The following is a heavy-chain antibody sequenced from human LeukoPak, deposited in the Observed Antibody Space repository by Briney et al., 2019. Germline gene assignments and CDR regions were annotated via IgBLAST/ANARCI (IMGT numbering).Heavy chain of an antibody. Sequence: SETLSLTCTVSGGSISSYYWSWIRQPPGKGLEWIGHIYYSWSTNYNPSLKSRVTISVDTSKNQFSLKLSSVTAADTAVYYCARVRYSGSYGGRYFDYWGQGTLVTVSS. CDR3: ARVRYSGSYGGRYFDY. D-gene: IGHD1-26*01. CDR2: IYYSWST. CDR1: GGSISSYY. V-gene: IGHV4-59*01. J-gene: IGHJ4*02.